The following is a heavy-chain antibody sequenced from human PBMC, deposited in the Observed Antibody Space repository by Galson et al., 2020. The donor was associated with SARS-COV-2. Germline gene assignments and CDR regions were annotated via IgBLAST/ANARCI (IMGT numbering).Heavy chain of an antibody. CDR1: GFTFSSYW. CDR3: ARGLGYSYPDLIDY. J-gene: IGHJ4*02. CDR2: INQDGSEK. V-gene: IGHV3-7*01. D-gene: IGHD5-18*01. Sequence: PGGSLRLSCAASGFTFSSYWMSWVRQAPGKGLEWVANINQDGSEKYYVDSVKGRFTISRDNAKNSLYLQMNSLTAEDAAVFYCARGLGYSYPDLIDYWGQGTQVTVSS.